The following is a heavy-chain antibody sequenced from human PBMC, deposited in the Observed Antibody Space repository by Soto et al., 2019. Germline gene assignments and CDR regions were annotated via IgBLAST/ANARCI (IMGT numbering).Heavy chain of an antibody. CDR1: GYTFTRYG. CDR3: AMVDVYVTPSPQDV. CDR2: INTYNGNT. D-gene: IGHD3-16*01. J-gene: IGHJ6*02. V-gene: IGHV1-18*01. Sequence: QVQLVQSGAEVKNPGASVKVSCKASGYTFTRYGIGWARQAPGQGLEWMGWINTYNGNTNYAQNVQGRVTLTTDTSMSTAYMELRSLRSNDTAIYYCAMVDVYVTPSPQDVWGQGTPVIVSS.